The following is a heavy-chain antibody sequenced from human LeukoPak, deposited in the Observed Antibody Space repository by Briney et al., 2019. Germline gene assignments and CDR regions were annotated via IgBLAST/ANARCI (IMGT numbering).Heavy chain of an antibody. Sequence: SETLSLTCAVYGGSFSGYYWSWIRQPPGKGLEWIGEINHSGSTNYNPSLKSRVTISVDTSKNQFSLKLSSVTAADTAVYYCAREYRGGFDYWGQGTLVTVSS. CDR3: AREYRGGFDY. D-gene: IGHD2-2*01. CDR1: GGSFSGYY. CDR2: INHSGST. J-gene: IGHJ4*02. V-gene: IGHV4-34*01.